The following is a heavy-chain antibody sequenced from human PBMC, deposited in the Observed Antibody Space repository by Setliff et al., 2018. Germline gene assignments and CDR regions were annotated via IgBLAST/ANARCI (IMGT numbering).Heavy chain of an antibody. D-gene: IGHD3-22*01. CDR3: ARRRHYYDSSGYRWGGFYFDY. Sequence: ASVKVSCKASGYTFTGYYMHWVRQAPGQGLEWMGWINPNSGGTNYAQKFQGWVTMTRDTSISTAYMELSRLRSDDTAVYYCARRRHYYDSSGYRWGGFYFDYWGQGTLVTVSS. V-gene: IGHV1-2*04. CDR2: INPNSGGT. J-gene: IGHJ4*02. CDR1: GYTFTGYY.